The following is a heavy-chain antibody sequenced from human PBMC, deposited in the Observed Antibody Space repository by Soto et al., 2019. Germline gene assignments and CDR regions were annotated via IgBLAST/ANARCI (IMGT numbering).Heavy chain of an antibody. CDR3: ARVPDR. J-gene: IGHJ4*02. CDR2: IYHSGST. CDR1: GGSISSGGYS. Sequence: QLQLQASGSGLVKPSQTLSLTCAVSGGSISSGGYSWSLIRQPPGKGLEWIGYIYHSGSTYYNPSLKSRVTRAVDRSKNQFSLKLSSVTAADTAVDYCARVPDRWGQGTLVTVPS. V-gene: IGHV4-30-2*01. D-gene: IGHD2-2*01.